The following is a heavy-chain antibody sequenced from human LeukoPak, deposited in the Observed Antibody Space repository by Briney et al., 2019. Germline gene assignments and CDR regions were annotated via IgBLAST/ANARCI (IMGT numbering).Heavy chain of an antibody. Sequence: GGSLRLSCAASGFTFSSYAMHWVRQAPGKGLEWVAVISYDGSNKYYADSVKGRFTISRDNSKNTLYLQMNSLRAEDTAVYYCARGPYYDFWSGYYWDTDYLDYWGQGTLVTVSS. J-gene: IGHJ4*02. CDR1: GFTFSSYA. CDR2: ISYDGSNK. V-gene: IGHV3-30-3*01. D-gene: IGHD3-3*01. CDR3: ARGPYYDFWSGYYWDTDYLDY.